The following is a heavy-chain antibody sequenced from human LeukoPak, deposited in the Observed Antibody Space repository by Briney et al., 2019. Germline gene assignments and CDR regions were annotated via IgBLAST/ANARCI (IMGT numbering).Heavy chain of an antibody. Sequence: SETLSLTCAVYGGSFSGYYWSWIRQPPGKGLEWIGEINHSGSTNYNPPLKSRVTISVDTSKNQFSLKLSSVTAADTAVYYCARGRGRWLQFNAFDIWGQGTMVTVSS. J-gene: IGHJ3*02. CDR3: ARGRGRWLQFNAFDI. CDR1: GGSFSGYY. D-gene: IGHD5-24*01. CDR2: INHSGST. V-gene: IGHV4-34*01.